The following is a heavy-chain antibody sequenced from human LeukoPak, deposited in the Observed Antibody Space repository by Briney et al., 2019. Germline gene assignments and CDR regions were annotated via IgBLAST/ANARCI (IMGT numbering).Heavy chain of an antibody. D-gene: IGHD2-21*02. CDR1: GFSFDAHA. CDR2: ISETGRTT. V-gene: IGHV3-23*01. Sequence: GGSLRISCAASGFSFDAHAISWVRQAPGKGLEWVSGISETGRTTSYTDSVKGRFTISRDNSKNTLHLQMNRLRAEDTALYYCAKDHDNTDYYYYFDSLGQGTLVTVSS. CDR3: AKDHDNTDYYYYFDS. J-gene: IGHJ4*02.